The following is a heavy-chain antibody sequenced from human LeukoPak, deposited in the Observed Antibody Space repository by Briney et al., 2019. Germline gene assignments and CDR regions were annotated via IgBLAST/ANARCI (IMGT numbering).Heavy chain of an antibody. Sequence: PGGSLRLSCAASGFTFSSYSMNWVRQAPGKGLEWVSSISSSSSYIYYADSVKGRFSISRDNAKNSLYLQMNSLRAEDTAVYYCARDQWELLGFDYWGQGTLVTVSS. CDR3: ARDQWELLGFDY. CDR2: ISSSSSYI. V-gene: IGHV3-21*01. J-gene: IGHJ4*02. CDR1: GFTFSSYS. D-gene: IGHD1-26*01.